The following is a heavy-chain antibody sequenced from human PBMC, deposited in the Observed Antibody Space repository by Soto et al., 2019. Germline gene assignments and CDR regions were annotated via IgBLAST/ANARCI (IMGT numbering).Heavy chain of an antibody. CDR3: ARDGFCTSTTCRVGNWFDP. V-gene: IGHV4-34*01. D-gene: IGHD2-2*01. J-gene: IGHJ5*02. CDR2: INHRGST. Sequence: QVQLQQWGAGLLKPSETLSLTCVVYGGSFSGYYWSWIRQSPGKGLEWIGGINHRGSTNYNPSLASPATLSVDTSKNHSSLKLPSVPAADTAMYYCARDGFCTSTTCRVGNWFDPWGQGTLVTVSS. CDR1: GGSFSGYY.